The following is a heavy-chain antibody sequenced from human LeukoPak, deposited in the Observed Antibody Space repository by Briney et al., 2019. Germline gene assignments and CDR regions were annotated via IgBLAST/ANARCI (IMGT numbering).Heavy chain of an antibody. D-gene: IGHD3-22*01. V-gene: IGHV4-61*01. CDR2: IYYSGST. Sequence: SETLSLTCTVSGGSVSSGSYYWSWIRQPPGKGLEWIGYIYYSGSTNYNPSLKSRVTMSVDTSKNQFSLKLSSVTAADTAVYYCARVVARGSSGYQLDYWGQGTLVTVSS. CDR3: ARVVARGSSGYQLDY. CDR1: GGSVSSGSYY. J-gene: IGHJ4*02.